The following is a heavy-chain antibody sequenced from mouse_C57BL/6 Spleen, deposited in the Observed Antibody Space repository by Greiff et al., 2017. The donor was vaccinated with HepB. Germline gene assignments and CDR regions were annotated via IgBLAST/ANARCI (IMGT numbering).Heavy chain of an antibody. D-gene: IGHD2-2*01. CDR2: IDPETGGT. CDR1: GYTFTDYE. Sequence: QVQLQQSGAELVRPGASVTLSCKASGYTFTDYEMHWVKQTPVHGLEWIGAIDPETGGTAYNQKFKGKAILTADKSSSTAYMELRSLTSEDSAVYYCTRGMVTTNFDYWGQGTTLTVSS. J-gene: IGHJ2*01. V-gene: IGHV1-15*01. CDR3: TRGMVTTNFDY.